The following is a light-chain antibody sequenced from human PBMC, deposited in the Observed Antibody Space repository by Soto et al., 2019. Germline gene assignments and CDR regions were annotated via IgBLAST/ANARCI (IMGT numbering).Light chain of an antibody. V-gene: IGKV3-11*01. CDR1: QSVSSY. CDR3: QQRSNSFT. Sequence: EIVLTQSPATLSLSPGERATLSCRASQSVSSYLAWYQQKPGQAPRLLIYDASSRATGIPARFSGSGSGTDFTLTISSLEPEDCAVYYCQQRSNSFTFGPGTKVDIK. CDR2: DAS. J-gene: IGKJ3*01.